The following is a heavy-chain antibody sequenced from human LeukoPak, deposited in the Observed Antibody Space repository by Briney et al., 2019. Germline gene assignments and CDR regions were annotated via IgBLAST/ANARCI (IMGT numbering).Heavy chain of an antibody. CDR2: IYRGDSDT. D-gene: IGHD5-24*01. J-gene: IGHJ4*02. CDR1: GYSFTTYW. V-gene: IGHV5-51*01. Sequence: GESLKISCKASGYSFTTYWIGWVRQMPGKGLEWIGIIYRGDSDTRYSPSFQGQVTISADKSISTAYLQWSSLKASGTAVYYCARSPDTIYFDYWGQGTLVTVSS. CDR3: ARSPDTIYFDY.